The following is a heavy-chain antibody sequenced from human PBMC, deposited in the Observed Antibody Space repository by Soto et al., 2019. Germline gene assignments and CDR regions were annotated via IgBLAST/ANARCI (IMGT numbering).Heavy chain of an antibody. CDR2: ISGSGGST. D-gene: IGHD2-2*01. CDR1: GFTFSSYA. CDR3: AKDGLEYQLPNNWFDP. V-gene: IGHV3-23*01. J-gene: IGHJ5*02. Sequence: PGGSLRLSCAASGFTFSSYAMSWVRQAPGKGLEWVSAISGSGGSTYYADSVKGRFTISRDNSKNTLYLQMNSLRAEDTAVYYCAKDGLEYQLPNNWFDPWGQGTLVTVSS.